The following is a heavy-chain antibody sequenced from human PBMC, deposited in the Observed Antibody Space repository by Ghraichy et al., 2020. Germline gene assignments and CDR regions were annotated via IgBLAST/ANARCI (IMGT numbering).Heavy chain of an antibody. Sequence: GSLSLTCTVSGGSISSSSYYWGWIRQPPGKGLEWIGSIYYSGSTYYNPSLKSRVTISVDTSKNQFSLKLSSVTAADTAVYYCARHSRAAVGNIYFYYGMDVWGQGTTVTVSS. V-gene: IGHV4-39*01. D-gene: IGHD6-13*01. J-gene: IGHJ6*02. CDR3: ARHSRAAVGNIYFYYGMDV. CDR2: IYYSGST. CDR1: GGSISSSSYY.